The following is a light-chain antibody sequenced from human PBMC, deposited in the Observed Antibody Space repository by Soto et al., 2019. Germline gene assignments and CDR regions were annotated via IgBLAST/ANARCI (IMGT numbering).Light chain of an antibody. V-gene: IGKV1-5*01. CDR2: DAS. J-gene: IGKJ1*01. CDR1: QSIGTW. CDR3: QQYATYAPST. Sequence: DIQLTHSPSTRSASVGDRISITCRASQSIGTWLAWYQHRPGEGTKLLIHDASSLESGVPSRFSGSGSATEFSLTISSLESGDSGTYHCQQYATYAPSTFGQGTKVDIK.